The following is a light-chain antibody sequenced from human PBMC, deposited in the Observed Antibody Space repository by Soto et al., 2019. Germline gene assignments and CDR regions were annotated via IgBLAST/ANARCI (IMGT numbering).Light chain of an antibody. CDR1: QSVLYSSNNKNY. CDR2: WAS. J-gene: IGKJ4*01. V-gene: IGKV4-1*01. Sequence: DSVMTQSPDSLAVSLGERATINCKSSQSVLYSSNNKNYLAWYQQKPGQPPKLLIYWASTRESGVPDRFSGSGSGTDFTLTTSSLQAEDVAVYYCQQYYSTPLTFGGGTKVDIX. CDR3: QQYYSTPLT.